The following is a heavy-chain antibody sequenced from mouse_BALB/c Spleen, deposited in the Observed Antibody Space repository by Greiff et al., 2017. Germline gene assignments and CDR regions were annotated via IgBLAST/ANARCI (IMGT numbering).Heavy chain of an antibody. CDR3: TRDYNGRSLYWFDY. CDR2: IYPGSGST. D-gene: IGHD1-1*01. V-gene: IGHV1S22*01. J-gene: IGHJ3*01. Sequence: LQQPGAELVRPGASVKLSCKASGYTFTSYWMHWVKQRPGQGLEWIGNIYPGSGSTNYDEKFKSKATLTVDTSSSTAYMQLSSLTSEDSAVYCCTRDYNGRSLYWFDYWGQGTMVTVSA. CDR1: GYTFTSYW.